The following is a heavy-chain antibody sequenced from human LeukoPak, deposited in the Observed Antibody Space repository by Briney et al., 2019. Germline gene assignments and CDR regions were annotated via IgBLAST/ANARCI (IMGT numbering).Heavy chain of an antibody. V-gene: IGHV4-34*01. J-gene: IGHJ6*03. Sequence: PSETLSLTCAVYGGSFSGYYWSWIRQPPGKGLEWIGEINHSGSTNYNPSLKSRVTISVDTSKNQFSLKLSSVTAADTAMYYCARQAPRTAMAPRYYYMDVWGKGTTVTVSS. D-gene: IGHD5-18*01. CDR1: GGSFSGYY. CDR2: INHSGST. CDR3: ARQAPRTAMAPRYYYMDV.